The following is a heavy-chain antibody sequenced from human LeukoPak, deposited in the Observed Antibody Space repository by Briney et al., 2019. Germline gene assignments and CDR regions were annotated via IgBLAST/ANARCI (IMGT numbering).Heavy chain of an antibody. D-gene: IGHD3-10*01. CDR1: GFTVSSNY. Sequence: PGGSLRLFCAASGFTVSSNYMSWVRQAPGKGLEWVSVIYSGGSTYYADSVKGRFTISRDNSKNTLYLQMNSLRAEDTAVYYCARTSYGSGIADAFDIWGQGTMVTVSS. J-gene: IGHJ3*02. V-gene: IGHV3-53*01. CDR3: ARTSYGSGIADAFDI. CDR2: IYSGGST.